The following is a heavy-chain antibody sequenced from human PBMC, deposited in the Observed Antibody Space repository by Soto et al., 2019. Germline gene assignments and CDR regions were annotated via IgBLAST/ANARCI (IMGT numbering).Heavy chain of an antibody. V-gene: IGHV4-61*01. Sequence: QVQLQESGPGLVKPSKTLSLTCTVSGGSVSSGSYYWSWIRQPPGKGLEWIGYIYYSGSTNYNPSLRSRVSISVDTSKNPFSLRLSSGTAADTAVYYCARGGLYYYDSSGYYGVDPWGQGTLVTVSS. D-gene: IGHD3-22*01. CDR3: ARGGLYYYDSSGYYGVDP. J-gene: IGHJ5*02. CDR1: GGSVSSGSYY. CDR2: IYYSGST.